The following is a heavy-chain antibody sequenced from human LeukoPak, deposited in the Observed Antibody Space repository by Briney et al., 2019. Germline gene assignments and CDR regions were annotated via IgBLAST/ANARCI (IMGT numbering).Heavy chain of an antibody. V-gene: IGHV3-21*01. J-gene: IGHJ4*02. CDR3: ARGAERSGYDY. D-gene: IGHD3-22*01. CDR2: ISSRSTYI. CDR1: GFTFNNYS. Sequence: PGGSLRLSCVASGFTFNNYSMNWVRQAPGKGLEWVSSISSRSTYIYYADSLKGRFTISRDNAKNSLYLHMNTLRGEDTAVYYCARGAERSGYDYWGQGTLVTVAS.